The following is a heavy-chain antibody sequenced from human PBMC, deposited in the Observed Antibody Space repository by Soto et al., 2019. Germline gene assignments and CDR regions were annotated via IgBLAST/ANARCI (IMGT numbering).Heavy chain of an antibody. CDR1: GYTCTTYG. J-gene: IGHJ4*02. Sequence: GASVKVSCKASGYTCTTYGISWVRQAPGQGLEWLGWISAYNGNTNYAQKVQGRVTVTTDTSTSTAYMELRSLTSDDTAVYYCARGVVATRNFDYWGQGTLVTVSS. V-gene: IGHV1-18*01. CDR2: ISAYNGNT. D-gene: IGHD5-12*01. CDR3: ARGVVATRNFDY.